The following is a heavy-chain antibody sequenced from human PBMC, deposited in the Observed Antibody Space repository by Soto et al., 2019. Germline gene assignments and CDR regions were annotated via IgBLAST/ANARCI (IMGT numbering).Heavy chain of an antibody. J-gene: IGHJ4*02. CDR3: ARQDRRKARADY. V-gene: IGHV4-31*03. CDR1: GGSISSGGYY. D-gene: IGHD6-6*01. CDR2: IYYSGST. Sequence: SETLSLTCTVSGGSISSGGYYWSWIRQHPGKGLEWIGYIYYSGSTYYNPSLKSRVTISVDTSKNQFSLKLSSVTAADTAVYYCARQDRRKARADYWGQGTLVTVSS.